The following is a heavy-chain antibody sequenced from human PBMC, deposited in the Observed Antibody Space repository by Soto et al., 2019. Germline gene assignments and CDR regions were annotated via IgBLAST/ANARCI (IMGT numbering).Heavy chain of an antibody. J-gene: IGHJ4*02. D-gene: IGHD3-22*01. Sequence: QVQLVQSGAAVKKPGASVKFSCKASGYTFTDYYVHWVRQAPGQGIEWMGWINPNSGGTKSAQKFQGRVTMTRDTSISTAYMERSRLRSDDTAVYYCARRKGDYYDSSGYHYYFDYWGQRTLVTVSS. CDR2: INPNSGGT. CDR1: GYTFTDYY. CDR3: ARRKGDYYDSSGYHYYFDY. V-gene: IGHV1-2*02.